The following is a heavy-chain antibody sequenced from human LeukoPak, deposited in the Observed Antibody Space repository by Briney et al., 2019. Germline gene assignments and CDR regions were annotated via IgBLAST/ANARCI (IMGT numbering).Heavy chain of an antibody. CDR2: IIPILGIA. D-gene: IGHD4-17*01. J-gene: IGHJ6*03. CDR3: ARAVRSDGDYYYYDMDV. CDR1: GGTFSSYT. V-gene: IGHV1-69*02. Sequence: SVKVSCKASGGTFSSYTISWVRQAPGQGLEWVGRIIPILGIANYAQKFQGRVTITADKSTSTAYMELSSLRSEDTAVYYCARAVRSDGDYYYYDMDVWGKGTTVTVSS.